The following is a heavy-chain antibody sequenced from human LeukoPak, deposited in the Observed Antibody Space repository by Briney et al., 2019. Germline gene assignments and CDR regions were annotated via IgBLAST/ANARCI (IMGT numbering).Heavy chain of an antibody. CDR2: INAGNGNT. V-gene: IGHV1-3*01. D-gene: IGHD5-18*01. J-gene: IGHJ4*02. CDR3: ARKRGYSYGFDY. Sequence: GASVKVSCKASGYTFTSYAMHWVRQAPGQRLEWMGWINAGNGNTKYSQKFQGRVTITRDTSASTAYMELSSLRSEDTAVYYCARKRGYSYGFDYWGQGTLVIVSS. CDR1: GYTFTSYA.